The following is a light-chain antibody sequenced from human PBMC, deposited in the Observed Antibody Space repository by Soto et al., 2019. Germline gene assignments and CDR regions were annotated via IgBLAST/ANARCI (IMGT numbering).Light chain of an antibody. CDR3: CSYVGSRV. Sequence: QSALTQPASVSGSPGQSITISCTGTSSDVGSYNLVSWYQQHPGKAPKLMIYEGSKRPSGVSNRFSGSKSGNTASLTISGLHAEDEADYYCCSYVGSRVFGTGTKLTVL. V-gene: IGLV2-23*01. CDR2: EGS. J-gene: IGLJ1*01. CDR1: SSDVGSYNL.